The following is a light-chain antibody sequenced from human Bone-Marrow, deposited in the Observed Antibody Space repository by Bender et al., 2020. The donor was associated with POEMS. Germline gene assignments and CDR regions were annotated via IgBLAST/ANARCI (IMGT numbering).Light chain of an antibody. Sequence: QSVLTQPPSVSGAPGQRVTISCTGSSSNIGAGYDVYWYQQLPGTAPQLLIYANTNRPSGVPDRFSGSKSGNTASLTISGLQAEDEADYYCSSYTTRRSYTTYVFGTGTKVTVL. V-gene: IGLV1-40*01. CDR1: SSNIGAGYD. CDR3: SSYTTRRSYTTYV. CDR2: ANT. J-gene: IGLJ1*01.